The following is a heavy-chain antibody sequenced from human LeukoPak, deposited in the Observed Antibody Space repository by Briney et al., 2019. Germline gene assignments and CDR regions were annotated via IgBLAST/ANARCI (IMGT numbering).Heavy chain of an antibody. D-gene: IGHD6-13*01. Sequence: GGSLRLSCAASGFTFSSYGMHWIRQAPGKGLEWVAVISYDGSNKYYADSVKGRFTISRDNSKNTLYLQMNSLRAEATAVYYCAKDEGQQQLEYYFDYWGQGTLVTVSS. J-gene: IGHJ4*02. V-gene: IGHV3-30*18. CDR1: GFTFSSYG. CDR2: ISYDGSNK. CDR3: AKDEGQQQLEYYFDY.